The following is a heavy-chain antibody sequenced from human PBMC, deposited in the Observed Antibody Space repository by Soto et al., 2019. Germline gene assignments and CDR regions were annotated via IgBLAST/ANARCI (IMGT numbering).Heavy chain of an antibody. D-gene: IGHD3-22*01. Sequence: GRSLRLSCAASGFTFSSYWMHWVRQAPGKGLVWVSRINGDGSTTSYADSVKGRFIISRDNAKNMLYLQMNSLRAEDTAVYYCARPRYDGSGTPFDHWGQGTLVTVSS. V-gene: IGHV3-74*01. CDR1: GFTFSSYW. CDR3: ARPRYDGSGTPFDH. CDR2: INGDGSTT. J-gene: IGHJ4*02.